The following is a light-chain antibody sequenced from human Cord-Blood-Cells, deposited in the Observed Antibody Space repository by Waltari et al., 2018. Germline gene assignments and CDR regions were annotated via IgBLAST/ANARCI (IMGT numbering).Light chain of an antibody. Sequence: QSALTQPASVSGSPGQSITISCTGTSSDVGGYNYVSWYQQHPGKAPKLMIADVSKRPGGVANRFSDYKSGNTASLTISGLQAEDEADYYCSSYTSSSTLVFGGGTKLTVL. V-gene: IGLV2-14*01. CDR3: SSYTSSSTLV. CDR2: DVS. CDR1: SSDVGGYNY. J-gene: IGLJ3*02.